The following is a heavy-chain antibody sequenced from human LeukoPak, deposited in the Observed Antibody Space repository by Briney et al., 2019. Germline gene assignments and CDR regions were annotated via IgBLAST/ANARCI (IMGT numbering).Heavy chain of an antibody. V-gene: IGHV3-33*01. J-gene: IGHJ4*02. CDR2: IWHDGRNK. CDR1: GFTFSSYS. Sequence: GGSLRLSCAATGFTFSSYSIHWVRQAPGKGLEWVAVIWHDGRNKYYADSVKGRFTISRDNSKNTVLLQMNSLRAEDTAIYYCARDWGSDEAIDYWGQGTLVTVSS. CDR3: ARDWGSDEAIDY. D-gene: IGHD2-21*02.